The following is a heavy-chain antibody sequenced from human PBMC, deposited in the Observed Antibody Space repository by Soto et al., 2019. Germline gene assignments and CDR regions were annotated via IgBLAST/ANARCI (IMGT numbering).Heavy chain of an antibody. V-gene: IGHV3-30*04. CDR1: GFTFSSYA. D-gene: IGHD1-26*01. CDR3: AKDRPVKASPGSRSS. J-gene: IGHJ5*02. Sequence: SLRLSCAASGFTFSSYAMHWVRQAPGKGLEWVAVISSDGNNKYYADSVRGRFTISRDNSKNTLFLQMNSLRAEDTAMYYCAKDRPVKASPGSRSSWGRGTLAPVPS. CDR2: ISSDGNNK.